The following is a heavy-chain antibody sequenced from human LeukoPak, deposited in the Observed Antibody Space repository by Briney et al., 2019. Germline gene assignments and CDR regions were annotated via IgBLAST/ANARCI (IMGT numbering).Heavy chain of an antibody. Sequence: GRSLRLSCAASGFTFSSYGMHWVRQAPGKGLEWVAVISYDGSNKYYADSVKGRFTISRDNSKNTLYLQMNSLRAEDTALYYCAKSRGELVGADPFDYWGQGTLVTVSS. D-gene: IGHD1-26*01. CDR1: GFTFSSYG. V-gene: IGHV3-30*18. CDR3: AKSRGELVGADPFDY. J-gene: IGHJ4*02. CDR2: ISYDGSNK.